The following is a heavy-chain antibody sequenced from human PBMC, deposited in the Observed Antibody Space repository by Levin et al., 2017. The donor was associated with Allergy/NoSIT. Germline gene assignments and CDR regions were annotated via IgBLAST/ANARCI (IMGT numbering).Heavy chain of an antibody. CDR3: ARDWVGATNYYYYGMDV. D-gene: IGHD1-26*01. CDR2: IYSGGST. CDR1: GFTVSSNY. Sequence: GESLKISCAASGFTVSSNYMSWVRQAPGKGLEWVSVIYSGGSTYYADSVKGRFTISRDNSKNTLYLQMNSLRAEDTAVYYCARDWVGATNYYYYGMDVWGQGTTVTVSS. J-gene: IGHJ6*02. V-gene: IGHV3-66*01.